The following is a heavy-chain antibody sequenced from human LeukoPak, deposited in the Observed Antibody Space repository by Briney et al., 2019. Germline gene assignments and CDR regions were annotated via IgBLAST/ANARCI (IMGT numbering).Heavy chain of an antibody. CDR3: ARDLLYYYDSSGRPPGY. J-gene: IGHJ4*02. Sequence: PGGSLRLSCAASGFTFSSYAMHWVRQAPGKGLEWVAVISYDGSNKYYADSVKGRFTISRDNSKNTLYLQMNSLRAEDTAVYYCARDLLYYYDSSGRPPGYWGQGTLVTVSS. V-gene: IGHV3-30-3*01. D-gene: IGHD3-22*01. CDR1: GFTFSSYA. CDR2: ISYDGSNK.